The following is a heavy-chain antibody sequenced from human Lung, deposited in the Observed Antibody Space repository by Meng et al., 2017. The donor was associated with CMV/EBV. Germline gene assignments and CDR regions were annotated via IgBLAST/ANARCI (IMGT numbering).Heavy chain of an antibody. Sequence: SGFTFTSYTMHWVRQAPGKGLEWVAVISYDGSNKYYADSVKGRFTISRDNSKNTLFLQMNSLRAEDTALFYCARVKDAYSGYVGFDYWGQGTLVTVSS. CDR2: ISYDGSNK. D-gene: IGHD5-12*01. V-gene: IGHV3-30-3*01. CDR1: GFTFTSYT. CDR3: ARVKDAYSGYVGFDY. J-gene: IGHJ4*02.